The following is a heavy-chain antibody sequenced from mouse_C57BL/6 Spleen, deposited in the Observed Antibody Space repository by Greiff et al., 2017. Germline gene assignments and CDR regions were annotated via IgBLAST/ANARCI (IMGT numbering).Heavy chain of an antibody. CDR2: FDPETGGT. D-gene: IGHD2-3*01. CDR3: TRDCYSVY. Sequence: QVQLQQSGAELVRPGASVTLSCKASGYTFTDYAMHWVKQTPVHGLEWIGAFDPETGGTAYNQKFKGKAILTADKSSSTAYMELSSLTSEDSAVYYCTRDCYSVYWGQGTSVTVSS. CDR1: GYTFTDYA. V-gene: IGHV1-15*01. J-gene: IGHJ4*01.